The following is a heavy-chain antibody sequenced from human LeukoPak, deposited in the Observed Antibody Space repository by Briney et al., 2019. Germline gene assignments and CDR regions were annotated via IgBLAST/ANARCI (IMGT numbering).Heavy chain of an antibody. CDR3: AKEVPAMDY. CDR1: GFTFSSYG. V-gene: IGHV3-30*02. Sequence: GRSLRLSCAASGFTFSSYGMHWVRQAPGKGLEWVAFIRYDGSNKYYADSVKGRFTISRDNSKNTLYLQMNSLRAEDTAVYYCAKEVPAMDYWGRGTLVTVSS. J-gene: IGHJ4*02. CDR2: IRYDGSNK.